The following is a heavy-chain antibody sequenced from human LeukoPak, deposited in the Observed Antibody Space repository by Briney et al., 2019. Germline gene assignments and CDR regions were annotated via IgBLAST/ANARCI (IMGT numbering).Heavy chain of an antibody. CDR1: GGSFSGYY. Sequence: PSETLSLTCAVYGGSFSGYYCSWIRQPPGKGLEWIGEINHSGSTNYNPSLKSRVTISVDTSKNQFSLKLSSVTAADTAVYYCARASYVWGSYRTFDYWRQGTLVTVSS. CDR3: ARASYVWGSYRTFDY. J-gene: IGHJ4*02. V-gene: IGHV4-34*01. CDR2: INHSGST. D-gene: IGHD3-16*02.